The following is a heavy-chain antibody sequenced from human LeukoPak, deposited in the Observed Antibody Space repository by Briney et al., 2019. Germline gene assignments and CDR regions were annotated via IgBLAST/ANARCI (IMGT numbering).Heavy chain of an antibody. CDR3: AKGKINHDGAYDI. V-gene: IGHV3-23*01. J-gene: IGHJ3*02. CDR2: ICGSICGRIGST. Sequence: GGSLRLSCAASGFAFSSYGMSWVRQAPGKGLEWVSDICGSICGRIGSTDYADSVKGRFTISRDNSKKTVYLQMNSLRAEDTAVYYCAKGKINHDGAYDIWGQGTMVTVSS. CDR1: GFAFSSYG. D-gene: IGHD1-14*01.